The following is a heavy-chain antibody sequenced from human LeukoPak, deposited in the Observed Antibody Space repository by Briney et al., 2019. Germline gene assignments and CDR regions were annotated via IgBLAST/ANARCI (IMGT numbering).Heavy chain of an antibody. V-gene: IGHV1-69*05. D-gene: IGHD3-22*01. J-gene: IGHJ4*02. CDR3: ARDYKSYYYDSSGYYYHLVDCGY. CDR1: GGTFSSYA. CDR2: IIPIFGTA. Sequence: GASVKVSCKASGGTFSSYAISWVRQAPGQGLEWMGGIIPIFGTANYAQKLQGRVTMTTDTSTSTAYMELRSLRSDDTAVYYCARDYKSYYYDSSGYYYHLVDCGYWGQGTLVTVSS.